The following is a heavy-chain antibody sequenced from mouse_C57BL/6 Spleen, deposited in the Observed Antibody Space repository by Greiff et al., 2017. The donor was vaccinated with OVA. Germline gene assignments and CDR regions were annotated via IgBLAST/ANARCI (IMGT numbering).Heavy chain of an antibody. CDR3: AKNYYGSSYYFDY. J-gene: IGHJ2*01. Sequence: VQLQQSGPELVKPGASVKISCTASGYTFTDYYMNWVKQSHGKSLEWIGDINPNNGGTSYNQKFKGKATLTVDKSSSTAYMELRSLTSEDSAVYYCAKNYYGSSYYFDYWGQGTTLTVSS. V-gene: IGHV1-26*01. CDR2: INPNNGGT. CDR1: GYTFTDYY. D-gene: IGHD1-1*01.